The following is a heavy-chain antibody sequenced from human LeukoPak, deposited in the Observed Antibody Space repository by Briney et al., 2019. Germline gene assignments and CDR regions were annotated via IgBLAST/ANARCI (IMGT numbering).Heavy chain of an antibody. CDR1: GFTFTTSA. CDR3: AANTPRVVREDAFDI. CDR2: IVVGSGNT. J-gene: IGHJ3*02. Sequence: SVKVSSKASGFTFTTSAMQWVRQARGQRLEWIGWIVVGSGNTNYAQKFQERVTVTRDMSTGTAYMELSSLRSDDTAVYYCAANTPRVVREDAFDIWGQGTMLTVSS. D-gene: IGHD2-21*01. V-gene: IGHV1-58*02.